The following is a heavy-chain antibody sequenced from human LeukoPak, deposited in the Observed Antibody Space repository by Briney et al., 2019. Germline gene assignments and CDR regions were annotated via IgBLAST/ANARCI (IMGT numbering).Heavy chain of an antibody. D-gene: IGHD4-23*01. V-gene: IGHV3-11*01. Sequence: PGGSLRLSCAASGFTFSDYHMGWVRQAAGKGLEGVSYISRSSSTKYNAATVNGRSPNSRDNTKIALSLQVNSLRAEDSAVYYWVRQDHDYGGTPILFIDYWGQGTLVTVSA. J-gene: IGHJ4*02. CDR1: GFTFSDYH. CDR2: ISRSSSTK. CDR3: VRQDHDYGGTPILFIDY.